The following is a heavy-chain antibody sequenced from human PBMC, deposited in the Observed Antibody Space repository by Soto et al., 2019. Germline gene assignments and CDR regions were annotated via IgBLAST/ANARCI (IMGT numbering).Heavy chain of an antibody. CDR2: INAGNGNT. CDR1: GYTFTSYA. D-gene: IGHD2-21*02. Sequence: QVQLVQSGAEEKKPGASVRVSCKASGYTFTSYAMHWVRQAPGQRLEGMGGINAGNGNTKYSQKFQGRVTITRDTSASTAYMELSSLRSEDTAVYYCARAWVVVTAPDYWGQGTLVTVSS. J-gene: IGHJ4*02. V-gene: IGHV1-3*05. CDR3: ARAWVVVTAPDY.